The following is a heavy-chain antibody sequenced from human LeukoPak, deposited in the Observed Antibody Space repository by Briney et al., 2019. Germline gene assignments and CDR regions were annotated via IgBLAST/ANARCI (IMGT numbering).Heavy chain of an antibody. CDR2: MNPNSGNT. CDR1: GYTFTSYD. V-gene: IGHV1-8*03. J-gene: IGHJ6*03. CDR3: ARVTYNYYYMDV. Sequence: ASVKVSCKASGYTFTSYDVNWVRQATGQGLEWMGWMNPNSGNTGYAQKFQGRVTITRNTSISTAYMELSSLRSEDTAVYYCARVTYNYYYMDVWGKGTTVTVSS.